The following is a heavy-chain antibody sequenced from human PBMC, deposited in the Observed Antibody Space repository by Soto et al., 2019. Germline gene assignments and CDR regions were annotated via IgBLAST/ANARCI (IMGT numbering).Heavy chain of an antibody. D-gene: IGHD6-19*01. J-gene: IGHJ4*02. CDR1: GYTFTSYA. CDR3: AREAYSSGWFDY. Sequence: QVQLVQSGAEVKKPGASVKVSCKASGYTFTSYAMHWVRQAPGQRREWMGWINAGNGNTKYSQKFQGRVTITRDTSASTAYMELSSLRSEDTAVYYCAREAYSSGWFDYWGQGTLVTVSS. CDR2: INAGNGNT. V-gene: IGHV1-3*01.